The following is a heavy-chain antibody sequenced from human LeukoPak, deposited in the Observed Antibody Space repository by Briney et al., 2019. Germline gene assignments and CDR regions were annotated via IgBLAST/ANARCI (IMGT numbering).Heavy chain of an antibody. CDR1: GFTFSSYS. Sequence: GGSLRLSCAASGFTFSSYSMSWVRQAPGKGLEWVSSITTSSTYISYADSVKGRLTISRDNAKNSLYLQMNSLRAEDTAVYYCARGKYSSGWFDYWGQGTLVTVSS. D-gene: IGHD6-19*01. CDR2: ITTSSTYI. V-gene: IGHV3-21*01. J-gene: IGHJ4*02. CDR3: ARGKYSSGWFDY.